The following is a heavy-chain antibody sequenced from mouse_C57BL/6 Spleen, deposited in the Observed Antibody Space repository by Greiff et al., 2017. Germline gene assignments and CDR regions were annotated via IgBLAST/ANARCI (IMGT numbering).Heavy chain of an antibody. V-gene: IGHV1-62-2*01. Sequence: QVQLKESGAELVKPGASVKLYCKASGYTFTEYTIPWVKQRSGQGLEWIGWFYPGSGSIKYNEKFKDKATVTADKSSSTVYMELSRLTSEDSAVYFCARQEYDYDDWFAYWGQGTLVTVSA. J-gene: IGHJ3*01. CDR3: ARQEYDYDDWFAY. CDR1: GYTFTEYT. D-gene: IGHD2-4*01. CDR2: FYPGSGSI.